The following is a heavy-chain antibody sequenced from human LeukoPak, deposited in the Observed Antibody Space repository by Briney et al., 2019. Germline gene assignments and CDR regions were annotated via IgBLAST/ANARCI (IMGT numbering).Heavy chain of an antibody. V-gene: IGHV3-30*03. D-gene: IGHD5-12*01. Sequence: GGSLRLSCVISGYTFTHYGFHWVRQAPGKALEWVAYISYDGNNKYEDSVKGRFTISRDNSKSTLHLQLNGLRAEDTAVYYCARDPLDISRWTNAFDIWGQGTTVIVS. CDR3: ARDPLDISRWTNAFDI. CDR2: ISYDGNN. J-gene: IGHJ3*02. CDR1: GYTFTHYG.